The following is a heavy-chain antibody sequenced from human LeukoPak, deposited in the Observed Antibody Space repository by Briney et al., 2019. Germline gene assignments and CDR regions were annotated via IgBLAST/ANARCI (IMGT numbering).Heavy chain of an antibody. J-gene: IGHJ4*02. CDR2: IYNSGST. CDR3: ARDRLWIEPLDY. D-gene: IGHD5-18*01. CDR1: DDSLSRYY. Sequence: SETLSLTCTVSDDSLSRYYWGWIRQSPGKGLEWIGSIYNSGSTYYNPSLKSRITISVDTSKNQFSLRLRSVTAADTATYYCARDRLWIEPLDYWGQGTLVIVSS. V-gene: IGHV4-38-2*02.